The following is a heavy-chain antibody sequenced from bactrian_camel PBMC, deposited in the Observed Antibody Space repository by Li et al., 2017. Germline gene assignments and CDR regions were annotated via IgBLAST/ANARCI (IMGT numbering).Heavy chain of an antibody. D-gene: IGHD2*01. J-gene: IGHJ6*01. CDR1: GLYFRNHY. CDR2: IYGDGSNT. CDR3: TTPGGSWSRWQGFGY. Sequence: HVQLVESGGGLVPPGGSLKPSCAASGLYFRNHYVNWVRQAPGGGLEWVSSIYGDGSNTDYADSVKGRFTISRDNAKNTVYLQMNSLKSEDAALYYCTTPGGSWSRWQGFGYWGQGTQVTVS. V-gene: IGHV3-2*01.